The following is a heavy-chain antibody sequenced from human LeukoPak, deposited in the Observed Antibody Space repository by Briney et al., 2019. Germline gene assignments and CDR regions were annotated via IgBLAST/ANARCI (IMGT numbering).Heavy chain of an antibody. V-gene: IGHV3-21*01. J-gene: IGHJ4*02. CDR2: ISSSSSYI. CDR3: ARVDLRYLGY. CDR1: GFTFSSYS. D-gene: IGHD3-9*01. Sequence: GGSLRLSCAASGFTFSSYSMNWVRQAPGKGLEWVSSISSSSSYIYYADSVKGRFTISRDSAKNSLYLQMNSLRAEDTAVYYCARVDLRYLGYWGQGTLVTVSS.